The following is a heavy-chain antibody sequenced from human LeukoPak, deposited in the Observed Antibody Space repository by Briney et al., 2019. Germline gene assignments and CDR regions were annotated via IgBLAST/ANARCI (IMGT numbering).Heavy chain of an antibody. CDR3: AKDFLAAARQFDY. J-gene: IGHJ4*02. V-gene: IGHV3-21*04. D-gene: IGHD6-13*01. CDR2: ISTSGTYI. Sequence: GGSLRLSCAASGFSFSSYGMNWVRQAPGKGLEWVSSISTSGTYIYYADSVKGRFTISRDNSKNTLYLQMNSLRAEDTAVYYCAKDFLAAARQFDYWGQGTLVTVSS. CDR1: GFSFSSYG.